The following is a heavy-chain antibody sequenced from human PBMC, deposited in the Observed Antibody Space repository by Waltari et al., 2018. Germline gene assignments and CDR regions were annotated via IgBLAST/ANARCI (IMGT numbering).Heavy chain of an antibody. CDR1: GGSFSGYY. CDR3: ARGLSTVARFDY. V-gene: IGHV4-34*01. Sequence: QVQLQQWGAGLLKPSETLSLTCAVYGGSFSGYYWTWIRQPPGMGLEWIAEINHAGIPNYNPSLRSRVTMSVDTSKNQFSLKMTSVTAADTAMYYCARGLSTVARFDYWGQGTLVTVSS. CDR2: INHAGIP. J-gene: IGHJ4*02. D-gene: IGHD4-17*01.